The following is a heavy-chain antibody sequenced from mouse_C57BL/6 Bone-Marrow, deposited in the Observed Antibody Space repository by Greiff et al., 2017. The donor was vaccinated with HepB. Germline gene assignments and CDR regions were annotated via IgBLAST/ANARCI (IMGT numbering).Heavy chain of an antibody. Sequence: EVKVVESGGGLVKPGGSLKLSCAASGFTFSDYGMHWVRQAPEKGLEWVAYISSGSSTIYYADTVKGRFTISRDNAKNTLFLQMTSLRSEDTAMYYCATTYYYGSRSFDYWGQGTTLTVSS. J-gene: IGHJ2*01. V-gene: IGHV5-17*01. CDR2: ISSGSSTI. CDR1: GFTFSDYG. CDR3: ATTYYYGSRSFDY. D-gene: IGHD1-1*01.